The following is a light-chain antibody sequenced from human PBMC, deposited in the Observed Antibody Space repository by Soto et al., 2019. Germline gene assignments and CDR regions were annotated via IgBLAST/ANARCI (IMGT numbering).Light chain of an antibody. CDR2: GAS. Sequence: EIVLTQSPGTLSLSPGERATLSCRASQSVSNNYVAWYQQKPGQAPRLLISGASNRATGTPDRFSGSGSGTDFTLDISRLEPEDFAVYYCQQYGGSPLVTFGGGTKVEIK. CDR3: QQYGGSPLVT. J-gene: IGKJ4*01. V-gene: IGKV3-20*01. CDR1: QSVSNNY.